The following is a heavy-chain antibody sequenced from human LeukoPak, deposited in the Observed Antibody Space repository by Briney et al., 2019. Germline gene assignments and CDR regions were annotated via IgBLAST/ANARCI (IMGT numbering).Heavy chain of an antibody. J-gene: IGHJ4*02. D-gene: IGHD3/OR15-3a*01. CDR1: GFTFSSYG. V-gene: IGHV3-30*18. CDR2: ISYDGSNK. CDR3: AKDRGRVVDY. Sequence: GRSLRLSCAASGFTFSSYGMHWVRQAPGKGLEWVAVISYDGSNKYYADSAKGRFTISRDDSKNTLYLQMNSLRAEDTAVYYCAKDRGRVVDYWGQGTLVTVSS.